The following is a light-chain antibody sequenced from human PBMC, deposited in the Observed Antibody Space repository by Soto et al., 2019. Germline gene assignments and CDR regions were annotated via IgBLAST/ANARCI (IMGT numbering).Light chain of an antibody. CDR2: DAS. V-gene: IGKV3-11*01. CDR1: QSVSSY. J-gene: IGKJ5*01. CDR3: QQRSNWPPIT. Sequence: TLSRIASQSVSSYLAWYQQKPGQAPRLLIYDASNRATGIPARFSGSGSGTDFTLTISSLEPEDFAVYYCQQRSNWPPITFGQGTRLEIK.